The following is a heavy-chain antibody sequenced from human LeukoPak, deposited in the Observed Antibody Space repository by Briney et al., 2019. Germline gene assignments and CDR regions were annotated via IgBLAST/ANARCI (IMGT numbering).Heavy chain of an antibody. CDR3: AKDLGYSYGYFDY. CDR2: ISGNDGST. D-gene: IGHD5-18*01. V-gene: IGHV3-23*01. J-gene: IGHJ4*02. CDR1: GFTFSSYA. Sequence: GGSLRLSCAASGFTFSSYAMSWVRQAPGKGLEWVSAISGNDGSTYYADSVKGRFTISRDNSKKTLYLQMNSLRAEDTAVYYCAKDLGYSYGYFDYWGQGTLVTVSS.